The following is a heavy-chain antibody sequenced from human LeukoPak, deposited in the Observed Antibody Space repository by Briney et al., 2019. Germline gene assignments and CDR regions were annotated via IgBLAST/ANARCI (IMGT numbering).Heavy chain of an antibody. J-gene: IGHJ4*02. CDR1: GFTFSSYW. D-gene: IGHD3-10*01. CDR3: AKMGRSSQVRGVLEY. Sequence: GGSPRLSCAASGFTFSSYWMSWVRQAPGKGLVWVSRINSDGSSTSYADSVKGRFTISRDNAKNTLYLQMNSLRAEDTALYYCAKMGRSSQVRGVLEYWGQGTLVTVSS. V-gene: IGHV3-74*01. CDR2: INSDGSST.